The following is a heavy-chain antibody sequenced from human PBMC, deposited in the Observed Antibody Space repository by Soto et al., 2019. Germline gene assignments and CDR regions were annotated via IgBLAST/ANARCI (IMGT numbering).Heavy chain of an antibody. V-gene: IGHV4-34*01. CDR1: GGSFRGFY. CDR3: ARETSQNVYSHYGMDV. J-gene: IGHJ6*02. CDR2: INDSGTP. Sequence: SETLSLTCALYGGSFRGFYWSWIRQPPGKGLAWIGEINDSGTPNYNPSLQSRVTISAATSTTHFSLRRTAVTAADTAVYYCARETSQNVYSHYGMDVWGQGTTVTVSS.